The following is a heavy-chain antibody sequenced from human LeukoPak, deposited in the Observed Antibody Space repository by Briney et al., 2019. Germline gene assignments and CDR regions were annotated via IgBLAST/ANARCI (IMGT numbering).Heavy chain of an antibody. D-gene: IGHD3-16*01. CDR2: IFYSGST. CDR3: AIFTSLGGFYFDY. J-gene: IGHJ4*02. CDR1: GGSISTDNYY. V-gene: IGHV4-39*07. Sequence: PSETLSLTCTVSGGSISTDNYYWGWVRQPPEKGLERIGYIFYSGSTYSNPSLKSRISISVDSSKNQCSLKLSSVTAADTAVYYCAIFTSLGGFYFDYWGQGTLVTVSS.